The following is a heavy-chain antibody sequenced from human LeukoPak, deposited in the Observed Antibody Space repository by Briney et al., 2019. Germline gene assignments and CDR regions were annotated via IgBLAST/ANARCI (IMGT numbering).Heavy chain of an antibody. CDR3: VRGTAFWNGVDY. D-gene: IGHD3-3*01. CDR1: GFTFSGYW. J-gene: IGHJ4*02. V-gene: IGHV3-74*01. CDR2: INSDGSMT. Sequence: GGSLRLSCAASGFTFSGYWMHWVRQPPGKGLVWVSRINSDGSMTNYADSVRGRFTISRDNANTLYLQMNGLRAEDTAVYYCVRGTAFWNGVDYWGQGTLVTVSS.